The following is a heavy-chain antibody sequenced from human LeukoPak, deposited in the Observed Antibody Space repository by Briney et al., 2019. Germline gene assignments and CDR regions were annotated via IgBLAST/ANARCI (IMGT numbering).Heavy chain of an antibody. D-gene: IGHD3-3*01. CDR1: GYTFTGYY. CDR3: AREPLLRFQNWFDP. J-gene: IGHJ5*02. CDR2: ISPNSGGT. V-gene: IGHV1-2*02. Sequence: ASVKVSCKASGYTFTGYYMHWVRQAPGQGLEWMGWISPNSGGTNYAQKFQGRVTMTRDTSISTAYMELSRLRSDDTAVYYCAREPLLRFQNWFDPWGQGTLVTVSS.